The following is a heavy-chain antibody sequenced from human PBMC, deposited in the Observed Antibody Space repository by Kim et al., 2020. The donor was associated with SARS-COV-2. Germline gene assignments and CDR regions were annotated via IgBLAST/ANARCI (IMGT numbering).Heavy chain of an antibody. Sequence: SVKGRFTISRDNSKNTLYLQMNSLRAEDTAVYYCAAYQGSGSYYYGMDVWGQGTTVTVSS. D-gene: IGHD1-26*01. CDR3: AAYQGSGSYYYGMDV. J-gene: IGHJ6*02. V-gene: IGHV3-23*01.